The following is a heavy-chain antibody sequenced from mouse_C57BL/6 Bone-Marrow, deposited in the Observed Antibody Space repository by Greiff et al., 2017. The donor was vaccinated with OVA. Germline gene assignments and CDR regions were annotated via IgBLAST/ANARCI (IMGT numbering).Heavy chain of an antibody. CDR3: ARARELLRGVWFAY. J-gene: IGHJ3*01. CDR2: INPSNGGT. CDR1: GYTFTSYW. D-gene: IGHD3-1*01. Sequence: VQLQQPGAELVKPGASVKLSCKASGYTFTSYWMHWVKQRPGQGLEWIGNINPSNGGTNYNEKFKSKATLTVDKSSSTAYMQLSSLTSEDAAVDYCARARELLRGVWFAYWGQGTLVTVSA. V-gene: IGHV1-53*01.